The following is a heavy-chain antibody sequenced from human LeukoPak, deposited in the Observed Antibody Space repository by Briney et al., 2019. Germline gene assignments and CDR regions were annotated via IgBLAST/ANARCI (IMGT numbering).Heavy chain of an antibody. D-gene: IGHD2-2*01. Sequence: SETLSLTCTVSGGSISSYYWSWIRQPPGKGLEWIGYIYYSGSTYYNPSLKSRVTISVDRSKNQFSLKLSSVTAADTAVYYCARRVVPAATGSYWYFDLWGRGTLVTVSS. CDR3: ARRVVPAATGSYWYFDL. CDR1: GGSISSYY. V-gene: IGHV4-59*12. J-gene: IGHJ2*01. CDR2: IYYSGST.